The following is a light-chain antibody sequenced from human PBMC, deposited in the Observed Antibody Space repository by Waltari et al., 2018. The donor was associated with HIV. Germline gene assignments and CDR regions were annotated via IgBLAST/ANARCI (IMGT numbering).Light chain of an antibody. CDR2: LGS. J-gene: IGKJ4*01. V-gene: IGKV2-28*01. CDR3: MQALQAPRT. CDR1: QSLLHSNGYNY. Sequence: DIVMTQSPLSLPVTPGEPASLSCRSRQSLLHSNGYNYLDWYLQKPGQSPQLLIYLGSNRASGVPDRFSGSGSGTDFTLKISRVEAEDVGVYYCMQALQAPRTFGGGTKVEIK.